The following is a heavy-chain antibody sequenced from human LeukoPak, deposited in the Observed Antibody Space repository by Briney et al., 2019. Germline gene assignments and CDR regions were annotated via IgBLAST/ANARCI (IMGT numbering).Heavy chain of an antibody. CDR1: GGSVSSGSYY. D-gene: IGHD4-11*01. V-gene: IGHV4-61*01. Sequence: AETLSLTCTVSGGSVSSGSYYWSWIRQPPGKGLEWIGYIYYSGSTNYNPSLKSRVTISVDTSKNQFSLKLSSVTAADTAVYYCARAVIYSNYGYYYYYGMDVWGQGTTVTVSS. CDR3: ARAVIYSNYGYYYYYGMDV. CDR2: IYYSGST. J-gene: IGHJ6*02.